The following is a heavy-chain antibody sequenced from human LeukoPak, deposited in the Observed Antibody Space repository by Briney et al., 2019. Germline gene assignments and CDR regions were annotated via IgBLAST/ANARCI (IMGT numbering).Heavy chain of an antibody. CDR3: ARALLWFGELLV. J-gene: IGHJ4*02. CDR2: IYYSGTT. V-gene: IGHV4-39*07. CDR1: GGSISSSSYY. Sequence: PSETLSLTCTVSGGSISSSSYYWGWIRQSPGKGLEWIGSIYYSGTTYYNPSLKSRVTISVDTSKNQFSLKLSSVTAADTAVYYCARALLWFGELLVWGQGTLDTVSS. D-gene: IGHD3-10*01.